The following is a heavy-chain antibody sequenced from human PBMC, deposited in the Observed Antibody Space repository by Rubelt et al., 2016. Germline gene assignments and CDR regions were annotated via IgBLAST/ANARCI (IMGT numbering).Heavy chain of an antibody. CDR2: INPSGGST. J-gene: IGHJ5*02. CDR3: ARSPRYDFEDNWFDP. Sequence: QVQLVQSGAEVKKPGASVKVSCKASGYTFTSYYMHWVRQAPGQGLEWMGIINPSGGSTSYAQKCQGRVTLTMDTSTSTVYMELSSLRSEDTAVYYCARSPRYDFEDNWFDPWGQGTLVTVSS. D-gene: IGHD3-3*01. CDR1: GYTFTSYY. V-gene: IGHV1-46*01.